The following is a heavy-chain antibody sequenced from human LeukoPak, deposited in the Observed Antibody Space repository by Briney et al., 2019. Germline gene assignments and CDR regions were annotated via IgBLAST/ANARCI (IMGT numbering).Heavy chain of an antibody. D-gene: IGHD5-18*01. J-gene: IGHJ4*02. V-gene: IGHV4-38-2*02. CDR2: IYHSGST. CDR1: GYSISSGYY. CDR3: ARDGKMDTDPE. Sequence: SETLSLTCTVSGYSISSGYYWGWIRQPPGKGLEWIGSIYHSGSTFDNPSLKSRVTISVDTSKNQFSLKLSSVTAADTAVYYCARDGKMDTDPEWGQGTLVTVSS.